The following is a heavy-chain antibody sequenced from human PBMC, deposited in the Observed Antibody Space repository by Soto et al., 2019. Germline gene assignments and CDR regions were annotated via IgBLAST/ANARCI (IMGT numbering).Heavy chain of an antibody. Sequence: SETLSLTCTLSGGSISSYYWSWIRQPPGKGLEWIGYIYYIGSPNYNPSFKSRVTISVPTSKTQFSQKPSSVSDANTAVYYCAESGSPRGSYYGMDVWGKGTTVTVSS. D-gene: IGHD3-10*01. CDR2: IYYIGSP. CDR1: GGSISSYY. V-gene: IGHV4-59*12. J-gene: IGHJ6*04. CDR3: AESGSPRGSYYGMDV.